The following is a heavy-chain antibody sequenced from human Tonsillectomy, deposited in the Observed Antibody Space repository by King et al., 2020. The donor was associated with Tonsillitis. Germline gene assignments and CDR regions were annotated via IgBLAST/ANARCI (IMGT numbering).Heavy chain of an antibody. D-gene: IGHD3-22*01. J-gene: IGHJ3*02. CDR1: GGTFSSYA. V-gene: IGHV1-69*12. Sequence: QLVQSGAEVKKPGSSVKVSCKASGGTFSSYAISWVRQAPGQGLEWMGGIIPIFGTANYAQNFQGRVTITADESTSTAYMELSSLRSEDTAVYYCARVMYYFDSSGYYYGRDDAFDIWGQGTMVTVSS. CDR2: IIPIFGTA. CDR3: ARVMYYFDSSGYYYGRDDAFDI.